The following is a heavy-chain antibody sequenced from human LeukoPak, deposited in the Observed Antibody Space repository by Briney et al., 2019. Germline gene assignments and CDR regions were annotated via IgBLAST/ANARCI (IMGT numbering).Heavy chain of an antibody. J-gene: IGHJ5*02. CDR2: ISAYNGNT. Sequence: ASVTVSCKASGYTFTIYGISWVRQAPGQGLEWMGWISAYNGNTNYAQKLQGRVTMTTDTSTSTAYMELRSLRSDDTAVYYCARGRQQLVHRWFDPWGQGTLVTVSS. CDR3: ARGRQQLVHRWFDP. V-gene: IGHV1-18*01. CDR1: GYTFTIYG. D-gene: IGHD6-13*01.